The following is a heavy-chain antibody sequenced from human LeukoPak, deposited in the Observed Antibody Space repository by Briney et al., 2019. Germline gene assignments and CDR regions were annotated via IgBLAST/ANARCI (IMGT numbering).Heavy chain of an antibody. CDR3: VREGGVGSSGFDAFDI. Sequence: GRSLRLSCAASGFTFSTYVMHWVRQAPGKGPEWVAVVAHDGRYRYYADSVKGRFTISRDNSKNTLYLQMNSLRAEDTAVYHCVREGGVGSSGFDAFDIWGQGTMVALSS. D-gene: IGHD6-19*01. J-gene: IGHJ3*02. CDR2: VAHDGRYR. V-gene: IGHV3-30*04. CDR1: GFTFSTYV.